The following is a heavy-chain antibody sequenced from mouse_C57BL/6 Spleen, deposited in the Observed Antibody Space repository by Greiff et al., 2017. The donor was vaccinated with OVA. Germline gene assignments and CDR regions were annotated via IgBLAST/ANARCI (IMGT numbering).Heavy chain of an antibody. D-gene: IGHD1-1*01. CDR2: IYPGSGST. V-gene: IGHV1-55*01. Sequence: QVQLQQPGAELVKPGASVKMSCKASGYTFTSYWITWVKQRPGQGLEWIGDIYPGSGSTNYNEKFKSKATLTVDTSSSTAYMQISSLTSEDSAVYYCAIEDYYGSSYRYAMDYWGQGTSVTVSS. CDR1: GYTFTSYW. J-gene: IGHJ4*01. CDR3: AIEDYYGSSYRYAMDY.